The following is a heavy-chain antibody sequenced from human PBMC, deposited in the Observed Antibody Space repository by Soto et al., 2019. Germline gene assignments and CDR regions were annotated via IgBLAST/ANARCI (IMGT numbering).Heavy chain of an antibody. CDR3: ARGRAGYGAQSPHFDY. CDR1: GYTFTSYD. J-gene: IGHJ4*02. Sequence: QVQLVQSGAEVKKPGASVKVSCKASGYTFTSYDINWVRQATGQGLEWMGWMNPNSGNTGYAQKFQGRVTMTRNTSISTAYMELSSLRSEDTAVYYCARGRAGYGAQSPHFDYWGQGTLVTVSS. CDR2: MNPNSGNT. V-gene: IGHV1-8*01. D-gene: IGHD4-17*01.